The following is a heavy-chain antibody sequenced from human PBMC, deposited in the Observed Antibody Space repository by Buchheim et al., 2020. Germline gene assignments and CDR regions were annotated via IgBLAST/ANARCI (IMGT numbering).Heavy chain of an antibody. D-gene: IGHD2-15*01. J-gene: IGHJ3*02. V-gene: IGHV3-30*18. CDR3: AKLDCSGGSCYWEDAFDI. CDR2: ISSDGSNK. Sequence: QVQLVESGGGVVQPGRSLRLSCAASGFTFSSYGMHWVRQAPGKGLEWVAVISSDGSNKYYADSVKGRFTISRDNSKNTLYLQMNSLGAEDTAVYYCAKLDCSGGSCYWEDAFDIWGQGT. CDR1: GFTFSSYG.